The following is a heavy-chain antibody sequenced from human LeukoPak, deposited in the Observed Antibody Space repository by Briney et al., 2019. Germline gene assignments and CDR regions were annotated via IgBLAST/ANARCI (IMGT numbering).Heavy chain of an antibody. CDR3: AKDDRWLQFCC. D-gene: IGHD5-24*01. V-gene: IGHV3-23*01. CDR1: GFTFTSYA. J-gene: IGHJ4*02. Sequence: GGSLRLSCAASGFTFTSYAMSWVRQAPGKGLEWVSTINKSGGITYYADSVKGRFTISRDNSKNTLYLQMDSPGAEDTAVYYCAKDDRWLQFCCWGQGTLVTVSA. CDR2: INKSGGIT.